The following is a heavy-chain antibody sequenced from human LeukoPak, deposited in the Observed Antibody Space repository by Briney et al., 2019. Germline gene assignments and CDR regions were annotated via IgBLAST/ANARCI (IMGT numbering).Heavy chain of an antibody. CDR1: GFTFGSYW. CDR3: AKDRGAAAGRSFDY. D-gene: IGHD6-13*01. J-gene: IGHJ4*02. V-gene: IGHV3-7*03. Sequence: GGSLRLSCAASGFTFGSYWMSWVRQAPGKGLEWVANIKQDGSEKYHVDSVKGRFTISRDNAKNSLYLQMNSLRAEDMALYYCAKDRGAAAGRSFDYWGQGTLVTVSS. CDR2: IKQDGSEK.